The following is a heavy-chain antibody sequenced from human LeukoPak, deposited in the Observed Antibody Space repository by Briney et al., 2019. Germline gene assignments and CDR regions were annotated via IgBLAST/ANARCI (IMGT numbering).Heavy chain of an antibody. CDR3: ARDIAVAGTIDY. CDR2: ISSSSSYI. Sequence: GGSLRLSCAASGFTFSSYSMNWVRQAPGKGLEWVSSISSSSSYIYYADSVKGRFTISRDNAKNSLYLQMNSLRAEDTAVYYCARDIAVAGTIDYWGQGTLVTVSS. D-gene: IGHD6-19*01. J-gene: IGHJ4*02. CDR1: GFTFSSYS. V-gene: IGHV3-21*01.